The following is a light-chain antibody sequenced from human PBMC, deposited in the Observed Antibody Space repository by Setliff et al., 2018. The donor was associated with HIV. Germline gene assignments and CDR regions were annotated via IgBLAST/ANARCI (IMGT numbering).Light chain of an antibody. Sequence: QSALTQPPSVSGAPGQRVSISCTGSISNIGAGYDIHWYQQIPGTAPKLLIYANRNRPSGVPDRFSGSKSCSSASLAITGLQAEDEADYYCQSYDSSLSRGVFGTGTKVTVL. CDR3: QSYDSSLSRGV. CDR2: ANR. J-gene: IGLJ1*01. V-gene: IGLV1-40*01. CDR1: ISNIGAGYD.